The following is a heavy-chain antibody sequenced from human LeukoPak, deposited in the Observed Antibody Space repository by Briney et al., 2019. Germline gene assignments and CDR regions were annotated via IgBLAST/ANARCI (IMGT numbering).Heavy chain of an antibody. Sequence: GGSLRLSCASSGLSFSSYWMSRVRQAPGKGLEWVASIRQDGSEKYYMDSVKGRFTISRDNAKNSLYLQMNSLRAEDTAVYYCAPEIEICGHGTLVTVSS. J-gene: IGHJ4*01. D-gene: IGHD5-24*01. CDR2: IRQDGSEK. CDR3: APEIEI. CDR1: GLSFSSYW. V-gene: IGHV3-7*01.